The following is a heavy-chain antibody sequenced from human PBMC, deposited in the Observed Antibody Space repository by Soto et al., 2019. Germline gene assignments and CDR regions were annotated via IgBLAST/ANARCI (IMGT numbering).Heavy chain of an antibody. CDR2: IYHSGST. V-gene: IGHV4-38-2*01. D-gene: IGHD2-8*01. J-gene: IGHJ4*02. CDR1: GYSISSGYY. Sequence: PSETLSLTCAVSGYSISSGYYWGWIRQPPGKGLEWIGSIYHSGSTYYNPSLKSRVTISVDTSKNQFSLKLSSVTAADTAVYYCARHEGNGNVWPLDYWGQGILVPAPQ. CDR3: ARHEGNGNVWPLDY.